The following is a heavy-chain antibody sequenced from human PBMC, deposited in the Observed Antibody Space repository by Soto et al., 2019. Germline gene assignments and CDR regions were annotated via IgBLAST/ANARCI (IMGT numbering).Heavy chain of an antibody. V-gene: IGHV3-23*01. J-gene: IGHJ5*02. CDR2: ISGSGDRA. Sequence: GGLRISCGASGFTFSNYGMTLGRPGPGKGLEWVSTISGSGDRAFYADPVKGRFTISRDNSKNTLYLQMNSLSAEDTAMYYCAKEMIASTLADFFDPWGQGTLVTVSS. CDR1: GFTFSNYG. D-gene: IGHD2-21*01. CDR3: AKEMIASTLADFFDP.